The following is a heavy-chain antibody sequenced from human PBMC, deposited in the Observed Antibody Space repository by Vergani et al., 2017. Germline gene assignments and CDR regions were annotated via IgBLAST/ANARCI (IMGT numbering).Heavy chain of an antibody. D-gene: IGHD6-13*01. V-gene: IGHV1-69*01. CDR1: GGTFSSYA. J-gene: IGHJ5*02. CDR3: ARDARLGIAAAGTYWFDP. Sequence: QVQLVQSGAEVKKPGSSVKVSCKASGGTFSSYAISWVRQAPGQGLEWMGGIIPIFGTANYAQKFQGRVTITADESTSTAYMELSSLRSEDTAVYYCARDARLGIAAAGTYWFDPWGQGTLVTVSS. CDR2: IIPIFGTA.